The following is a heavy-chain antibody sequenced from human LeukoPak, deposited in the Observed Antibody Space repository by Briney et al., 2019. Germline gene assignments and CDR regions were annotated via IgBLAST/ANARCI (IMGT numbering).Heavy chain of an antibody. Sequence: PSETLSLTCTVSGGSNSSSGYYWGWIRQPPGKGLEWIASIYYSGSTYYNPSLKSRVTISVGTSKNQLSLKLSSLTAADTAVYYCARHEYSGSYYGLSWFDPWGQGTLVTVSS. CDR1: GGSNSSSGYY. V-gene: IGHV4-39*01. CDR2: IYYSGST. D-gene: IGHD1-26*01. CDR3: ARHEYSGSYYGLSWFDP. J-gene: IGHJ5*02.